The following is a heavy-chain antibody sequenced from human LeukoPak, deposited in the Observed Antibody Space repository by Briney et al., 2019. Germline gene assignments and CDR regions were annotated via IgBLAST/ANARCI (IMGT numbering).Heavy chain of an antibody. Sequence: GASVKVSCKASGYTFTGYYMHCVRQAPGQGLEWMGWINPNSGGTNYAQKFQGRVTMTRDTSISTAYMELSRLRSDDTAVYYCAIYRYYYDSSGYYYDSYFDYWGQGTLVTVSS. V-gene: IGHV1-2*02. CDR1: GYTFTGYY. J-gene: IGHJ4*02. D-gene: IGHD3-22*01. CDR3: AIYRYYYDSSGYYYDSYFDY. CDR2: INPNSGGT.